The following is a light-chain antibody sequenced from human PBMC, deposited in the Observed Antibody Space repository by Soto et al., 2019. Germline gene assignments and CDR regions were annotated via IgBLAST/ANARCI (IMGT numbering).Light chain of an antibody. CDR2: DTS. Sequence: DIVMTQSPDSLAVSLGERATLSCRASQSVDNKLAWYQQKPGQAPRLLIYDTSSRATGFPARFSGSGSGTEFTLTISNLQSEDFAVYYCQQYNNWPRTFGEGTKVEVK. CDR3: QQYNNWPRT. V-gene: IGKV3-15*01. J-gene: IGKJ1*01. CDR1: QSVDNK.